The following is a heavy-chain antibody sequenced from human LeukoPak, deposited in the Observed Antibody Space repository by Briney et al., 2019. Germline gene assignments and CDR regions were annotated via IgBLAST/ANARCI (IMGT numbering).Heavy chain of an antibody. Sequence: GGSLRLSCAASGFTFSSHWMNWVRQGPGKGLEWVANIKQDGSEKYYVDSVKGRFTISRDNAKNSVYLQMNSLRDEDTAVFYCAKDRDDYVWGSYLGAFDIWGQGTMVTVSS. J-gene: IGHJ3*02. V-gene: IGHV3-7*01. CDR2: IKQDGSEK. CDR3: AKDRDDYVWGSYLGAFDI. D-gene: IGHD3-16*01. CDR1: GFTFSSHW.